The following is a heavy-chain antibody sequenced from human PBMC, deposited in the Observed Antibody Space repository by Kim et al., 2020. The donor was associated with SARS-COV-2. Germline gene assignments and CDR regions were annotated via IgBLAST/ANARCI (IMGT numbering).Heavy chain of an antibody. J-gene: IGHJ4*02. V-gene: IGHV3-23*01. Sequence: GGSLRLSCAASGFTFHRYAMSWVRRAPGKGLQWVSTISESGGNTYSGDSVKGRFTISSVNSRDTLFLQLNSLRAEDTALYYCAKHPTASFCTGRDDWGPG. CDR1: GFTFHRYA. CDR3: AKHPTASFCTGRDD. CDR2: ISESGGNT. D-gene: IGHD2-2*02.